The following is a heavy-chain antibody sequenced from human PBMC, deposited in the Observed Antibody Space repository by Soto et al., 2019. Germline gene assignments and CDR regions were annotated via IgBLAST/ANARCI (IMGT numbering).Heavy chain of an antibody. CDR1: GFTFSSYS. V-gene: IGHV3-21*01. CDR3: AREVGSVLLWFGELSEDGNWFDP. D-gene: IGHD3-10*01. J-gene: IGHJ5*02. CDR2: ISSSSSYI. Sequence: GGSLRLSCAASGFTFSSYSMNWVRQAPGKGLEWVSSISSSSSYIYYADSVKGRFTISRDNAKNSLYLQMNSLRAEDTAVYYCAREVGSVLLWFGELSEDGNWFDPWGQGTLVTVSS.